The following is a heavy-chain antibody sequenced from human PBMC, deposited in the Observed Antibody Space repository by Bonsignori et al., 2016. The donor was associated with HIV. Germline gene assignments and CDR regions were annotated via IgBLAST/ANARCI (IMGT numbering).Heavy chain of an antibody. Sequence: GESLKISCAASGFTFSSYAMSWVRQAPGKGLEWVSVIYSGGSSTYYADSVKGRFTISRDNSKNTLYLQMNSLRAEDTAVYYCAKGASIMGATILANLGWFDPWGQGTLVTVSS. CDR1: GFTFSSYA. CDR2: IYSGGSST. J-gene: IGHJ5*02. CDR3: AKGASIMGATILANLGWFDP. V-gene: IGHV3-23*03. D-gene: IGHD1-26*01.